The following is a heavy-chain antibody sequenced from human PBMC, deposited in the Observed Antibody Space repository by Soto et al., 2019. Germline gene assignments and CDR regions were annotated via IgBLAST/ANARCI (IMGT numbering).Heavy chain of an antibody. CDR3: ARSSGYDHFDY. CDR1: GFTFSSYG. D-gene: IGHD5-12*01. J-gene: IGHJ4*02. Sequence: QVQLVESGGGVVQPGRSLRLSCAASGFTFSSYGMHWVRQAPGKGLEWVGWISAYNGNTNYAQKLQGRVTMTTDTSTSTAYMELRSLRSDDTAVYYCARSSGYDHFDYWGQGTLVTVSS. CDR2: ISAYNGNT. V-gene: IGHV1-18*01.